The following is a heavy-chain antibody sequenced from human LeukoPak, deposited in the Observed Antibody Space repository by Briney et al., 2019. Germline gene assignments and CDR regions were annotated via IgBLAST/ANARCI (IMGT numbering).Heavy chain of an antibody. J-gene: IGHJ4*02. V-gene: IGHV1-8*01. Sequence: ASVKVSCKASGYTFTSYDINWVRQATGQGLEWMGWMNPNSGNTGYAQKFQGRVTMTRDTSISTAYMELSRLRSDDTAVYYCARDSGVTMVRGVLYWGQGTLVTVSS. CDR2: MNPNSGNT. CDR3: ARDSGVTMVRGVLY. CDR1: GYTFTSYD. D-gene: IGHD3-10*01.